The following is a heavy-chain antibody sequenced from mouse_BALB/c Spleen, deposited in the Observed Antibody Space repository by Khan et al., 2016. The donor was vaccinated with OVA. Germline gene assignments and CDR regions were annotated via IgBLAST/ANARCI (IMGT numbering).Heavy chain of an antibody. CDR3: ARSGDGNPFAY. Sequence: QVQLQQSGAELVKPGASVKISCKASGYTFTSYYMYWVKQRPGQGLEWIGGINPSNGDTHFNEKFKNKATLTVDKSSSTAYMHLSSLTSEDSAVYYCARSGDGNPFAYWGQGSLVTVSA. CDR1: GYTFTSYY. CDR2: INPSNGDT. D-gene: IGHD2-1*01. V-gene: IGHV1S81*02. J-gene: IGHJ3*01.